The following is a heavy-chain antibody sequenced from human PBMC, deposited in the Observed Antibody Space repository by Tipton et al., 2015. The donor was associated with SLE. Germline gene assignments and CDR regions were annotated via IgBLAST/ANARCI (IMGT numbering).Heavy chain of an antibody. D-gene: IGHD6-19*01. V-gene: IGHV4-59*01. Sequence: TLSLTCIVFGGSISSYYWSWIRQPPGKGLEWIGYIYYSGSTNYNPSLKSRVTISVDTSKNQFSLKLSSVTAADTAVYYCAREEGQWDAFDIWGQGTMVTVSS. CDR3: AREEGQWDAFDI. J-gene: IGHJ3*02. CDR1: GGSISSYY. CDR2: IYYSGST.